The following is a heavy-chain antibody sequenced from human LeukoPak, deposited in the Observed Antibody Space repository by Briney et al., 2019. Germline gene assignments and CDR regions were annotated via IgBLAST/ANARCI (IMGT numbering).Heavy chain of an antibody. CDR2: INPNSGGT. J-gene: IGHJ4*02. D-gene: IGHD5-18*01. CDR3: ARDQLGYSYGYLY. CDR1: GYTFTGYY. V-gene: IGHV1-2*02. Sequence: ASVKVSCKASGYTFTGYYMHWVRQAPGQGLEWMGWINPNSGGTNYAQKFQGRVTMTRDTSISTAHMELSRLRSDDTAVYYRARDQLGYSYGYLYWGQGTLVTVSS.